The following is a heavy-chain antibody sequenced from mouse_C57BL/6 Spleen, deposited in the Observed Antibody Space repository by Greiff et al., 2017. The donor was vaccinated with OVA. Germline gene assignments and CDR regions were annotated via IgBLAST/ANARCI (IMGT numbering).Heavy chain of an antibody. J-gene: IGHJ1*03. Sequence: VKVVESGPGLVAPSQSLSITCTVSGFSLTSYGVHWVRQPPGKGLEWLVVIWSDGSTTYYSALKSRLSISKYNSKSQVFLKMNSLQTDDTAMYYCARHYYGSSYGYFDVWGTGTTVTVSS. CDR1: GFSLTSYG. CDR3: ARHYYGSSYGYFDV. V-gene: IGHV2-6-1*01. D-gene: IGHD1-1*01. CDR2: IWSDGST.